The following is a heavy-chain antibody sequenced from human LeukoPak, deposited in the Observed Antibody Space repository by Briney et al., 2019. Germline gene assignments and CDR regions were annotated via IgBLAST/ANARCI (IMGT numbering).Heavy chain of an antibody. Sequence: ASVKVSCKASGYTFTGYYLHWVRQAPGQGPEWMGWISPNSDDTNYAQKFRGRVNMTRDTSISTAYMELSRLRSDDTAIYYCARGGFDYWGQGTLVTVSS. CDR2: ISPNSDDT. CDR3: ARGGFDY. CDR1: GYTFTGYY. V-gene: IGHV1-2*02. J-gene: IGHJ4*02.